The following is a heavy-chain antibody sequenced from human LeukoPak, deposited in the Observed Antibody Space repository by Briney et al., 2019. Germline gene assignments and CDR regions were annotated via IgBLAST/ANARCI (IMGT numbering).Heavy chain of an antibody. CDR3: ARGSLPDQTAGKWIQLWFDYYYYMDV. J-gene: IGHJ6*03. CDR1: GYTFTGYY. V-gene: IGHV1-2*02. D-gene: IGHD5-18*01. CDR2: INPNSGGT. Sequence: ASVKVSCKTSGYTFTGYYMHWVQQAPGQGLEWMGWINPNSGGTNYAQKFQGRVTMTSDTSISTAYMDLSSLRSDDTAVYYCARGSLPDQTAGKWIQLWFDYYYYMDVWGKGTAVTISS.